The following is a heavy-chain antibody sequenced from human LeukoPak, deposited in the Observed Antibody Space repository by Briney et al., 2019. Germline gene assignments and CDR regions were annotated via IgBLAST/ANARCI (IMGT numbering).Heavy chain of an antibody. Sequence: GGSLRLSCAASGFTFSSYAMHWVRQAPGKGLEWVAVISYDGSNKYYADSVKGRFTISRDNSKNTLYLQMNSLRAEDTAVYYCARDHIVVVTAISYYGMDVWGQGTTVTVSS. CDR3: ARDHIVVVTAISYYGMDV. J-gene: IGHJ6*02. CDR1: GFTFSSYA. V-gene: IGHV3-30-3*01. CDR2: ISYDGSNK. D-gene: IGHD2-21*02.